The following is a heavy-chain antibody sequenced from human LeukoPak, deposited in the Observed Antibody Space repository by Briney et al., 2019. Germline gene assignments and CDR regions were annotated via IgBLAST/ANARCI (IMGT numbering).Heavy chain of an antibody. CDR3: ARRSQGSWFDP. J-gene: IGHJ5*02. CDR1: GYTFTGYY. Sequence: APVKVSCKASGYTFTGYYMHWVRQAPGQGLEWMGWMNPNSGGTNYAQKFQGRVTMTRDTSISTADMELSGLGSDDTGVYYCARRSQGSWFDPWGQGTLVTVS. D-gene: IGHD3-10*01. V-gene: IGHV1-2*02. CDR2: MNPNSGGT.